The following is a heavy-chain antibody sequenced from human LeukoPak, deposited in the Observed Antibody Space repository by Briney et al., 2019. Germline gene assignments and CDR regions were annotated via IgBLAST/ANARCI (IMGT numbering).Heavy chain of an antibody. CDR2: IYYSGST. J-gene: IGHJ4*02. D-gene: IGHD2-15*01. Sequence: PSETLSLTCTVSGGSISSSSYYWGWIRQPPGKGLEWIGSIYYSGSTYYNPSLKSRVTVSVDTSKNQFSLKLSSVTAADTAVYYCARRYCSGGSRYYFDYWGQGTLVTVSS. V-gene: IGHV4-39*01. CDR1: GGSISSSSYY. CDR3: ARRYCSGGSRYYFDY.